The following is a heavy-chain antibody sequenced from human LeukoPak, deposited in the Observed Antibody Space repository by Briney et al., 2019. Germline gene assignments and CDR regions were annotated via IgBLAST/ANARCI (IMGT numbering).Heavy chain of an antibody. V-gene: IGHV3-30-3*01. Sequence: PGGSLRLSCAASGFTFSSYAMHWVRQAPGKGLEWVAVISYDGNNKYYADSVKGRFIISRDNSKNTLYLQMSSLRVEDTAVYYCARDPKGGFSYGWGAFDIWGQGTMVTVSS. D-gene: IGHD5-18*01. J-gene: IGHJ3*02. CDR2: ISYDGNNK. CDR3: ARDPKGGFSYGWGAFDI. CDR1: GFTFSSYA.